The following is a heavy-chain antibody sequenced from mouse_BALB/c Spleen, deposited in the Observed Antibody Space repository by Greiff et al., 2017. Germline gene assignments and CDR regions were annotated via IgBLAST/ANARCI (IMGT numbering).Heavy chain of an antibody. D-gene: IGHD2-1*01. J-gene: IGHJ2*01. CDR2: INPYNDGT. Sequence: VQLQQSGPELVKPGASVQMSCKASGYTFTSYVMHWVKQKPGQGLEWIGYINPYNDGTKYNEKFKGKATLTSDKSSSTAYMELSSLTSEDSAVYYWARNYDGNYSPRGYGGKGTTLTGST. CDR1: GYTFTSYV. CDR3: ARNYDGNYSPRGY. V-gene: IGHV1-14*01.